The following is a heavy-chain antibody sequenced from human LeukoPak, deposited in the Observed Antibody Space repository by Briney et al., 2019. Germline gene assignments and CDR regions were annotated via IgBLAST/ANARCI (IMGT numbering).Heavy chain of an antibody. J-gene: IGHJ6*02. V-gene: IGHV1-69*13. CDR3: ARVDCSSTSCQLSYYYGMDV. D-gene: IGHD2-2*01. CDR2: IIPIFGTA. CDR1: GGTFSIYA. Sequence: GASVKVSCKASGGTFSIYAISWVRQAPGQGLEWMGGIIPIFGTANYAQKFQGRVTITADESTSTAYMELSSLRSEDTAVYYCARVDCSSTSCQLSYYYGMDVWGQGTTVTVSS.